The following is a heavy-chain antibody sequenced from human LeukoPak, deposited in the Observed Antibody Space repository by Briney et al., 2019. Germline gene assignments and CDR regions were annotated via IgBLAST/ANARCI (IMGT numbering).Heavy chain of an antibody. J-gene: IGHJ6*03. D-gene: IGHD1-20*01. CDR3: ARGVITGTTWWIWYYYYYMDV. CDR1: GYTFTGYY. V-gene: IGHV1-2*02. Sequence: GASVKVSCKASGYTFTGYYMHWVRQAPGQGLEWMGWINPNSGGTNYAQKFQGRVTMTRDTSISTAYMELSRLRSDDTAVYYCARGVITGTTWWIWYYYYYMDVWGKGTTVTISS. CDR2: INPNSGGT.